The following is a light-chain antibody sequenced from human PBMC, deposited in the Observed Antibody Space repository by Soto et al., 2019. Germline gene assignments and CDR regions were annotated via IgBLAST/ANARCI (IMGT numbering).Light chain of an antibody. CDR2: GAT. CDR3: QHYGGSAT. V-gene: IGKV3-20*01. CDR1: QSVSSDF. Sequence: EIVLTQSPGTLSLSPGDRATLSCRASQSVSSDFIGWYQQKPGQAPRLLIHGATSRAPGVPDRISGSGSGTDFTLTISRLEPEDFAVYYCQHYGGSATFGQGTRLE. J-gene: IGKJ5*01.